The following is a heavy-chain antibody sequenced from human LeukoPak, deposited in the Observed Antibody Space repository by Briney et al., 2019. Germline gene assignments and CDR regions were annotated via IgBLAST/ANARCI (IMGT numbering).Heavy chain of an antibody. V-gene: IGHV4-38-2*01. CDR3: ARHFRSHYDFWSGPLSSVAAFDI. J-gene: IGHJ3*02. Sequence: PSETLSLTCAVSGFSISSGYYWGWIRPPPGKGLEWIGSIYHSGSTYYNPSLKSRVTISVDTSKNQFSLKLSSVTAADTAVYYCARHFRSHYDFWSGPLSSVAAFDIWGQGTMVTVSS. D-gene: IGHD3-3*01. CDR2: IYHSGST. CDR1: GFSISSGYY.